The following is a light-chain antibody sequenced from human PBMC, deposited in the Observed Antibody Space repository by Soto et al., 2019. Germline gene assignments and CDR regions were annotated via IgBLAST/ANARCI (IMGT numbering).Light chain of an antibody. V-gene: IGKV1-5*03. Sequence: DIKMTQSPSSLSASVGARVTITCRASQGIRNDLGWYQQKPGKAPKLLIYKASTLKSGVPSRFSGSGSGTEFTLTISSLQPDDFATYYCQHYNSYSEALGQGTKVDIK. CDR2: KAS. CDR3: QHYNSYSEA. CDR1: QGIRND. J-gene: IGKJ1*01.